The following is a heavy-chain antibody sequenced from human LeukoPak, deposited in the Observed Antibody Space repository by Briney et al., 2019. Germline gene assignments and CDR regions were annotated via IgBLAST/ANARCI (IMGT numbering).Heavy chain of an antibody. Sequence: GGSLRLSCAASGFTFSSYAMSWVRQAPGKGLEWVSAISGSGGSTYYADSVKGRFTISRDNSKNTLYLQMNRLRAEDTAVYYCAKARLRQVGAPPYSDYWGQGTLVNVSS. CDR3: AKARLRQVGAPPYSDY. CDR2: ISGSGGST. CDR1: GFTFSSYA. J-gene: IGHJ4*02. V-gene: IGHV3-23*01. D-gene: IGHD1-26*01.